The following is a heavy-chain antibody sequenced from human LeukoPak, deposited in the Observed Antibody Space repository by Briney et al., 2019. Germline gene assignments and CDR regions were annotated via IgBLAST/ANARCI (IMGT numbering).Heavy chain of an antibody. V-gene: IGHV4-59*01. Sequence: NSSETLSLTCAVYGESFSGYYWTWIRQPPGKGLEWIGYIYYSGSTNYNPSLKSRVTMSVDTSKNQFSLKLSSVTAADTAVYYCARAPNSDFSYYYYYMDVWGKGTTVTVSS. CDR1: GESFSGYY. CDR2: IYYSGST. CDR3: ARAPNSDFSYYYYYMDV. D-gene: IGHD3-3*01. J-gene: IGHJ6*03.